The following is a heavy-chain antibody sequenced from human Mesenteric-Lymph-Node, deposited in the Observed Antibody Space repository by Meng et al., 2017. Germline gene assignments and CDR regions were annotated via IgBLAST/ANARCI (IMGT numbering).Heavy chain of an antibody. J-gene: IGHJ5*02. CDR3: VRSSGWVRTGFDP. Sequence: QPQLQESCPGLVKPSEALSLTCSVSGGSISTSGYYWGWIRQPPGKGLEWIGSIGHSGITYYTPSLKSRVTVSIDTSKSQFSLKLTSVTAADTAVYYCVRSSGWVRTGFDPWGQGTLVTVSS. D-gene: IGHD6-19*01. CDR1: GGSISTSGYY. V-gene: IGHV4-39*01. CDR2: IGHSGIT.